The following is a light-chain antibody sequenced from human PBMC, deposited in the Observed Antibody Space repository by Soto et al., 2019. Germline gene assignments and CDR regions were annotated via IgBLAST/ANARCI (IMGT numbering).Light chain of an antibody. CDR1: QSLDGN. CDR3: QQYNNWPWYT. J-gene: IGKJ2*01. Sequence: EIVMTQSPATLSVSPGQRATLSCRASQSLDGNLAWYQQKPGQAPRRLIYATSTRATGVPARFSGSGSGTEFTLTITSLQPDDFAVYYCQQYNNWPWYTFGQGTKLEIK. V-gene: IGKV3-15*01. CDR2: ATS.